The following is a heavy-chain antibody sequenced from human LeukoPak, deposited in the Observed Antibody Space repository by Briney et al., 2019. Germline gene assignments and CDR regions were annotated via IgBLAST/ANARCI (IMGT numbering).Heavy chain of an antibody. CDR3: ARDRQLERRGLDY. CDR1: DDSMSNYY. V-gene: IGHV4-59*01. D-gene: IGHD1-1*01. CDR2: VYYIGST. J-gene: IGHJ4*02. Sequence: PSETLTLTCTVSDDSMSNYYLRWNRQPPGKGLEWIGFVYYIGSTNYNPSLKSRVTISIDTSKNQFSLKLSSVTPADTAVYYCARDRQLERRGLDYWGQGALVTVSS.